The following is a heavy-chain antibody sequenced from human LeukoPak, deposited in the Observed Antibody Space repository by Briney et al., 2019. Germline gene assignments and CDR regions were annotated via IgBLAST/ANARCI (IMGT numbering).Heavy chain of an antibody. J-gene: IGHJ5*02. V-gene: IGHV1-8*02. D-gene: IGHD5-24*01. CDR3: ARRGVASIRKWFDP. CDR1: GYTFTSYG. CDR2: LSPKSGDA. Sequence: ASVKVSCKASGYTFTSYGISWVRQAPGQGLEWMGWLSPKSGDAGYAQKFQGRVTMTVNTSINTAYMELSSLRSEDTAVYYCARRGVASIRKWFDPWGQGTLVTVSS.